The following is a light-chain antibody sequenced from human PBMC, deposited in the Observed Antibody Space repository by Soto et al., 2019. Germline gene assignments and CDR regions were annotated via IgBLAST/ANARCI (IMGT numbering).Light chain of an antibody. CDR1: QYIATY. CDR2: DES. J-gene: IGKJ4*01. Sequence: VLTQSPATLSLSPGERATLSCRASQYIATYLAWYQQKPGQAPRLLIYDESSRATGIPARFSGSGSGTDFTLTISSLEPEDFAVYYCQQRYNWLTFGGGTKVELK. CDR3: QQRYNWLT. V-gene: IGKV3-11*01.